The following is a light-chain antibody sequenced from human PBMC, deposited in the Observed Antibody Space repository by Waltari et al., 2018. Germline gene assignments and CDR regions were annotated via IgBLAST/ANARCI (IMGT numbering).Light chain of an antibody. CDR2: AAS. CDR3: QQSYSTPWT. CDR1: QSISSY. Sequence: DIQMTQSPSSLSASVGDRVTITCRASQSISSYLNWYQQKPGKAPKLLIYAASSLQSGVPSRFSGCGSGTDFTLTISSLQAEDFATYYCQQSYSTPWTFGQGTKVEIK. J-gene: IGKJ1*01. V-gene: IGKV1-39*01.